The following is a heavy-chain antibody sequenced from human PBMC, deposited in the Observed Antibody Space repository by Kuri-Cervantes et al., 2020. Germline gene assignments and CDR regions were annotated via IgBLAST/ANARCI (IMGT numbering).Heavy chain of an antibody. J-gene: IGHJ4*02. CDR1: GGSISSSSYY. CDR3: AAALKGTLGG. CDR2: IYYSGST. Sequence: SETLSLTCTVSGGSISSSSYYWGWIRQPPGKGLEWIGSIYYSGSTYYNPSLKNRVTISVDTSKNQFSLKLSSVTAADTVVYYCAAALKGTLGGWGQGTLVTVSS. V-gene: IGHV4-39*01. D-gene: IGHD2-15*01.